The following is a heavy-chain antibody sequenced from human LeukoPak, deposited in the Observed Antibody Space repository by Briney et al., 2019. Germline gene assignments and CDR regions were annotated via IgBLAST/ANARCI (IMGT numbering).Heavy chain of an antibody. V-gene: IGHV1-8*03. CDR1: GYTFTSYD. Sequence: VASVKVSCKASGYTFTSYDINWVRQATGQGLEWMGWMNPNSGNTGYAQKFQGRVTITRNTSISTAYMELSSLRSEDTAVYYCASIPDGGYYDSSIWGRGTLVTVSS. D-gene: IGHD3-22*01. CDR2: MNPNSGNT. J-gene: IGHJ4*02. CDR3: ASIPDGGYYDSSI.